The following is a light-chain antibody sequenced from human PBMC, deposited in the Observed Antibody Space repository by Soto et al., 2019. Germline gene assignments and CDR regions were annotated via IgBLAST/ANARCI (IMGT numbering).Light chain of an antibody. V-gene: IGKV4-1*01. CDR3: QQYYTTPWT. Sequence: DIVMTQSPDSLSVSLGDMAXXXXXXXXXXXYTSNNENYLAWYQQKPGHPPKLLIYWASKREAGVPDRFSGSGSGTDFTLTISSLQTEDVAVYYCQQYYTTPWTFGQGTKVDIK. CDR2: WAS. CDR1: XXXXYTSNNENY. J-gene: IGKJ1*01.